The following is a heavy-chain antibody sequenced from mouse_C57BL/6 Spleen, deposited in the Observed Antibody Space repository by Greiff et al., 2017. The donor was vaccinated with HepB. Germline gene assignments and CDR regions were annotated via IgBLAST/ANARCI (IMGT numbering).Heavy chain of an antibody. CDR1: GYAFSSYW. Sequence: QVQLQQSGAELVKPGASVKISCKASGYAFSSYWMNWVKQRPGKGLEWIGQIYPGDGDTNYNGKFKGKATLTADKSSSTAYMQLSSRTSEDSAVYCCARVGYYGSSSYFDVWGTGTTVTVSS. J-gene: IGHJ1*03. CDR2: IYPGDGDT. CDR3: ARVGYYGSSSYFDV. D-gene: IGHD1-1*01. V-gene: IGHV1-80*01.